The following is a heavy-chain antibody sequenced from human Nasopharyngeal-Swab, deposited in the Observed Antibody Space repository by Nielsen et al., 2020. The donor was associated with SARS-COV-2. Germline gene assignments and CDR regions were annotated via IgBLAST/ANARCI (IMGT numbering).Heavy chain of an antibody. J-gene: IGHJ6*02. V-gene: IGHV3-23*01. Sequence: GESLKISCAASGFTLSSCAMSWVRQAPGKGLEWVSAITGSGISAYYADSVKGRLTISRDTSKNILYLQMNSLRAEDTAVYYCARVAAGGFDWYSRYYGMDVWGQGTTVTVSS. CDR1: GFTLSSCA. D-gene: IGHD3-9*01. CDR3: ARVAAGGFDWYSRYYGMDV. CDR2: ITGSGISA.